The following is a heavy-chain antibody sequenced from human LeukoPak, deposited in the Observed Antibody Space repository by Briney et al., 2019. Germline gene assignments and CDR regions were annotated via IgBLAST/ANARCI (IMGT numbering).Heavy chain of an antibody. Sequence: PSETLSLTCTVSGDSISSYYWSWIRQPAGKGLEWIGRIYTSGSTNYNPSLKSRVTISVDTSKNQFSLKLSSVTAADTAVYYCARANFGYCSSTSCEDAFDIWGQGTMVTVSS. D-gene: IGHD2-2*01. V-gene: IGHV4-4*07. J-gene: IGHJ3*02. CDR3: ARANFGYCSSTSCEDAFDI. CDR2: IYTSGST. CDR1: GDSISSYY.